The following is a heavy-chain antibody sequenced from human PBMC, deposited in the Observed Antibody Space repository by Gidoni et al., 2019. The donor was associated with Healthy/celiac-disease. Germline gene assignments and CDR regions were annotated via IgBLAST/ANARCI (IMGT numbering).Heavy chain of an antibody. CDR1: GFTFSSYA. CDR2: ISYDGSNK. V-gene: IGHV3-30-3*01. D-gene: IGHD6-19*01. Sequence: QVQLLESGGGVVQPGRSLRLSCSASGFTFSSYAMHWVRQSPGKGLEWVAVISYDGSNKYYADSVKGRFTISRDNSKNTLYLQMNSLRAEDTAVYYCALGVAGTGWGQGTLVTVSS. J-gene: IGHJ4*02. CDR3: ALGVAGTG.